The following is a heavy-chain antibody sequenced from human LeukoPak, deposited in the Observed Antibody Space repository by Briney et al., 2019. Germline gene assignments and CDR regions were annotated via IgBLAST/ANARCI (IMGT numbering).Heavy chain of an antibody. CDR3: AKDRAQRITIFGVVIIGDGMDV. D-gene: IGHD3-3*01. Sequence: PGGSLRLSCAASGFTFISYGMHWVRQAPGKGLEWVSLISGDGGSTYYADSVKGRFTISRDNSKNSLYLQMNSLRTEDTALYYCAKDRAQRITIFGVVIIGDGMDVWGQGTTVTVSS. J-gene: IGHJ6*02. V-gene: IGHV3-43*02. CDR1: GFTFISYG. CDR2: ISGDGGST.